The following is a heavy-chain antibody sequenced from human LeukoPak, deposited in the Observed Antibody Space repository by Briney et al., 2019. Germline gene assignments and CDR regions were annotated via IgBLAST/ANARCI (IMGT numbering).Heavy chain of an antibody. D-gene: IGHD6-19*01. Sequence: ASVKVSCKASGYTFTSYDINRVRQASGQGLEWMGWMNPNSGNTGYAQKFQGRVAMTRNTTISTAYMELSSLRSEDTAVYYCARGPYSSGWYEWFDPWGQGTLVTVSS. V-gene: IGHV1-8*01. CDR3: ARGPYSSGWYEWFDP. CDR1: GYTFTSYD. J-gene: IGHJ5*02. CDR2: MNPNSGNT.